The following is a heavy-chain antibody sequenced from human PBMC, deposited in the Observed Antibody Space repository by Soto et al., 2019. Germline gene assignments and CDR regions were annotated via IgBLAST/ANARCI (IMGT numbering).Heavy chain of an antibody. CDR1: EFIFSSYA. D-gene: IGHD5-12*01. CDR3: AKALGGEYSALNY. V-gene: IGHV3-23*01. J-gene: IGHJ4*02. Sequence: GGSLRLSCAASEFIFSSYAMSWVRQAPGKGLEWVSTITSSGDNTFYADSVKGRFTISRDNSKSTLFLQMNSLRAEDMAVYYCAKALGGEYSALNYWGQGTLVTVSS. CDR2: ITSSGDNT.